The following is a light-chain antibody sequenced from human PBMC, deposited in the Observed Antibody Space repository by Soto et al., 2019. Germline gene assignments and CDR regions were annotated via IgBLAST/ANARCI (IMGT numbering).Light chain of an antibody. CDR1: QTIDNF. J-gene: IGKJ1*01. CDR3: QQSYNTPWT. CDR2: TAS. V-gene: IGKV1-39*01. Sequence: DIQMTQSPSSLSASVGARVTISCRASQTIDNFLNWYQQKPGTAPELLIYTASSLQSGVPSRFSGSGSGTDFTLTVSSLEPEDSATYYCQQSYNTPWTLGQGTKVEIK.